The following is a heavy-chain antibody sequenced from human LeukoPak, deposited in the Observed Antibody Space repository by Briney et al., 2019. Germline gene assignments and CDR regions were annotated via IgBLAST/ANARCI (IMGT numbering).Heavy chain of an antibody. J-gene: IGHJ4*02. CDR3: ARVHGDYDGLDY. Sequence: SETLSLTCAVYGGSFSGYYWSWIRQPPGKGLEWIGSIYYSGSTYYNPSLKSRVTISVDTSKNQFSLKLSSVTAADTAVYYCARVHGDYDGLDYWGQGTLVTVSS. CDR2: IYYSGST. V-gene: IGHV4-34*01. D-gene: IGHD4-17*01. CDR1: GGSFSGYY.